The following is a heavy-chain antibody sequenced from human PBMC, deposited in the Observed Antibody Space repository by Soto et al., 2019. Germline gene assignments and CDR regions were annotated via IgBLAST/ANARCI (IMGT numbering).Heavy chain of an antibody. J-gene: IGHJ6*02. Sequence: GESLKISCAASGFTFSSYGMHWVRQAPGKGLEWVAVISYDGSNKYYADSVKGRFTISRDNSKNTLYLQMNSLRAEDTAVYYCAKVDNSVVVPAAYYYYGMDVWGQGTTVTVSS. V-gene: IGHV3-30*18. CDR2: ISYDGSNK. CDR1: GFTFSSYG. D-gene: IGHD2-2*01. CDR3: AKVDNSVVVPAAYYYYGMDV.